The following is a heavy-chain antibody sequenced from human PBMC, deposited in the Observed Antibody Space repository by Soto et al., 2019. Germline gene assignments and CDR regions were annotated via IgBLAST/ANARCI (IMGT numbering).Heavy chain of an antibody. Sequence: ASVKVSCKASGYTFTSYDINWVRQATGQWLEWMGWMNPNSGNTGYAQKFQGRVTMTRNTSISTAYMELSSLRSEDTAVYYCARGNVVVVAAQRNYYYYYMDVWGKGTTVTVSS. CDR3: ARGNVVVVAAQRNYYYYYMDV. CDR1: GYTFTSYD. D-gene: IGHD2-15*01. J-gene: IGHJ6*03. CDR2: MNPNSGNT. V-gene: IGHV1-8*01.